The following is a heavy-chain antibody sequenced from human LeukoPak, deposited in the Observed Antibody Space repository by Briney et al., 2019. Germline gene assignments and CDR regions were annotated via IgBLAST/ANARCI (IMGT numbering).Heavy chain of an antibody. D-gene: IGHD6-13*01. CDR2: ISSSGSII. Sequence: GGSLRLSCAGSGFTFSDYGTKWVRQAPGKGLEWISYISSSGSIIYNAGSVKGRFTISRDNAKNSLFLQLNSLRAEDTAQYYCARVESRIAAAGTVYWGQGTLVTVSS. V-gene: IGHV3-48*01. CDR1: GFTFSDYG. CDR3: ARVESRIAAAGTVY. J-gene: IGHJ4*02.